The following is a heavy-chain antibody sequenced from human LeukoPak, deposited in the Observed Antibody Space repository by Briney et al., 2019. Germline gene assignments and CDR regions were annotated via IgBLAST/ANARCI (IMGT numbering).Heavy chain of an antibody. Sequence: SETLSLTCTVSGGSISSSSYYWGWIRQPPGKGLEWIGTIYYSGSTYYNPSLESRVTISVDTSKNQFSLKLSSVTAADTAVYYCARGRRVVVIKDAFDIWGQGTMVTVSS. V-gene: IGHV4-39*07. CDR2: IYYSGST. J-gene: IGHJ3*02. D-gene: IGHD3-22*01. CDR3: ARGRRVVVIKDAFDI. CDR1: GGSISSSSYY.